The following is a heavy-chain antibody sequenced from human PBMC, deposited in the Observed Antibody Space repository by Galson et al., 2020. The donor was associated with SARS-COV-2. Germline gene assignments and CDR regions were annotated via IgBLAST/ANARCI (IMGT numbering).Heavy chain of an antibody. D-gene: IGHD4-17*01. CDR3: ARSHYGNYAYEY. CDR1: GGSVGSDTYY. Sequence: SETLSLTCSVSGGSVGSDTYYWAWIRQPPGKGLEWIGSIYYAVSTSYNPSLKSRVTISPDTSANQFSLNLISVTAADTAVYYCARSHYGNYAYEYWGPGTLVTVSS. V-gene: IGHV4-39*07. CDR2: IYYAVST. J-gene: IGHJ4*02.